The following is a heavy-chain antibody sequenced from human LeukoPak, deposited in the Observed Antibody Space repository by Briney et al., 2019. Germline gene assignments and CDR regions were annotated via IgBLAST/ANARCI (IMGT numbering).Heavy chain of an antibody. D-gene: IGHD3-3*01. CDR3: ASVRSGHYTFWDY. Sequence: SETLSLTCTVSGGSISNYYWSWIRQPSGKGLEWIGSIYHSGSTNYNPPLKRRVTISVDTSKNQFSLKLSSVTAADTAVYYCASVRSGHYTFWDYWGQGTLVTVSS. J-gene: IGHJ4*02. CDR1: GGSISNYY. CDR2: IYHSGST. V-gene: IGHV4-59*08.